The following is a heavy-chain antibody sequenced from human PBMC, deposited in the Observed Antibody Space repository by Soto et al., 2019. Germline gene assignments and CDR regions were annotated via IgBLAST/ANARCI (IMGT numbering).Heavy chain of an antibody. CDR3: ARPVLAYCGGDCSHACDI. V-gene: IGHV1-69*01. Sequence: QVQLVQSGAEVKKPGSSVKVSCKASGGTFSSYAISWVRQATGQGLEWMGGIIPIFGTANYAQKFQGRVTITADESKSTAYMELSSLRSEDTAVYYCARPVLAYCGGDCSHACDIWGQGTMVTVSS. CDR1: GGTFSSYA. D-gene: IGHD2-21*02. CDR2: IIPIFGTA. J-gene: IGHJ3*02.